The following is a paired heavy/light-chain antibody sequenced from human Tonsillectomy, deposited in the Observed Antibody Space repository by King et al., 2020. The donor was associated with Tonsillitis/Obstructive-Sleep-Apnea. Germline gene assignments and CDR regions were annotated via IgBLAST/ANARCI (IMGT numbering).Light chain of an antibody. V-gene: IGLV10-54*01. CDR2: RNN. CDR3: SAWDTSLSAWV. J-gene: IGLJ3*02. CDR1: SNNVGNQG. Sequence: QAGLTQPPSVSKGLRQTATLTCTGNSNNVGNQGAAWLQQHQGHPPKFLSYRNNNRPSGISERFSASRSGNTASLTITGLQPEDEADYYCSAWDTSLSAWVFGGGTKLTVL.
Heavy chain of an antibody. CDR3: ARFFDY. CDR1: GDSISSSSYH. Sequence: HLQLQESGPGLVKPSETLSLTCTVSGDSISSSSYHWGWIRQPPGKGLEWIGSVYYIVNTYYNPSLKSRVTISVDTSKNQFSLKLSSVTAADTAVYYCARFFDYWGQGTLVTVSS. CDR2: VYYIVNT. V-gene: IGHV4-39*01. J-gene: IGHJ4*02.